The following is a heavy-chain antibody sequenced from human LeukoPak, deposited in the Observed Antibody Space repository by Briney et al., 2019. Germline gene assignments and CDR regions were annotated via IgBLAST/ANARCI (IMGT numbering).Heavy chain of an antibody. D-gene: IGHD2-21*02. V-gene: IGHV4-39*07. CDR3: ARDFGDWRTDY. J-gene: IGHJ4*02. CDR1: GGSISSRTYY. Sequence: SETLSLTCTVSGGSISSRTYYWAWLRQPPGQGLEWIGSINYSGKITSNPSLKTRVTVSLDTSKNQCSLTLSSVTAADTAVYYCARDFGDWRTDYWGQGTLVTVSS. CDR2: INYSGKI.